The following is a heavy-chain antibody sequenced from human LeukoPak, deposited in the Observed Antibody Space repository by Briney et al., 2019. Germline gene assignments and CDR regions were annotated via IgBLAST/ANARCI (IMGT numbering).Heavy chain of an antibody. CDR3: ARDTGIVGATDY. V-gene: IGHV3-30*03. D-gene: IGHD1-26*01. CDR2: ISNDGSNK. Sequence: PGGSLRLSCAASGYIFSSFGIHWGRQAPGKGLEWVAVISNDGSNKFYADSVKARFSVSRDNAKNSLYLQMNSVRAEDTAVYYCARDTGIVGATDYWGQGTLVTVSS. J-gene: IGHJ4*02. CDR1: GYIFSSFG.